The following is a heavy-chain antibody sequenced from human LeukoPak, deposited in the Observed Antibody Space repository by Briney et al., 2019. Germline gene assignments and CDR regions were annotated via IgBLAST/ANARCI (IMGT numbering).Heavy chain of an antibody. CDR1: GFTFSSYG. Sequence: PGGSLRLSCAASGFTFSSYGMHWVRQAPGKGLEWVAFIRYDGSNKYYADSVKGRFTISRDNSKNTLYLQMNSLRAEDTAVYYCAKDRELLWFGELGPIDYWGQGTLVTVSS. CDR2: IRYDGSNK. V-gene: IGHV3-30*02. D-gene: IGHD3-10*01. J-gene: IGHJ4*02. CDR3: AKDRELLWFGELGPIDY.